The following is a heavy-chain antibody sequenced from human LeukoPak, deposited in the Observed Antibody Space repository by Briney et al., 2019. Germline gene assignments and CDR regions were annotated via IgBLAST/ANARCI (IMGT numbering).Heavy chain of an antibody. D-gene: IGHD4-17*01. V-gene: IGHV3-30-3*01. Sequence: GRSLRLSCAASGFTFSSYAMHWVRQAPGKGLEWVAVISYDGSNKYYADSVKGRFTISRDNSKNTLYLQMNSLRAEDTAVYYCARAKSGDYLDYWGQGTLSPSPQ. CDR1: GFTFSSYA. J-gene: IGHJ4*02. CDR2: ISYDGSNK. CDR3: ARAKSGDYLDY.